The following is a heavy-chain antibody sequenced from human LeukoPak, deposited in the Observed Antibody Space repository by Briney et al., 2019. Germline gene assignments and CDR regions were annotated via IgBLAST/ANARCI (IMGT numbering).Heavy chain of an antibody. D-gene: IGHD2-2*01. V-gene: IGHV4-61*02. Sequence: SETLSLTCTVSGDSISSGRSYWGWIRQPAGKGLEWIGRIHSTGGTEYYPSLKRRVTISVDTAKNQFSLKLTSVTAADTAVYYCAREGASWGFTWGQGTLVTVSS. CDR1: GDSISSGRSY. CDR3: AREGASWGFT. J-gene: IGHJ5*02. CDR2: IHSTGGT.